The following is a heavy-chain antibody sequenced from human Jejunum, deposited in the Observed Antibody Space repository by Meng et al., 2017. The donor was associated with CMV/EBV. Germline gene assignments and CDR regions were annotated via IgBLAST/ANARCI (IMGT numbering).Heavy chain of an antibody. D-gene: IGHD1-26*01. CDR2: VSSYTDNT. CDR1: GYDFRDYG. CDR3: ARKQWEPDY. V-gene: IGHV1-18*01. Sequence: SCKTSGYDFRDYGISWVRQAPGQGLEWIGWVSSYTDNTKYAPKFQGRVTMTADASTTTAHLELRSLRSDDTAVYYCARKQWEPDYWGQGTLVTVSS. J-gene: IGHJ4*02.